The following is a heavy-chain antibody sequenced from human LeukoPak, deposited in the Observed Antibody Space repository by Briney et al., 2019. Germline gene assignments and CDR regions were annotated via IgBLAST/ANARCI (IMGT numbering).Heavy chain of an antibody. J-gene: IGHJ4*02. CDR1: GFTFSSYN. CDR3: ARDSRATPLDY. CDR2: ISSSSNYI. V-gene: IGHV3-21*01. Sequence: PGGSLRLSCAASGFTFSSYNMNWVRQAPGKGLEWVSSISSSSNYIYYADSVKGRFTISRDNAKNSLYLQMNILRAEDTAVYYCARDSRATPLDYWGQGTLVTVSS. D-gene: IGHD1-26*01.